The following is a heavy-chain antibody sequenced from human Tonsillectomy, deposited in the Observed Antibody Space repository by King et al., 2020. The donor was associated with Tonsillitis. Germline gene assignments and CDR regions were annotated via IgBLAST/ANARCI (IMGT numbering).Heavy chain of an antibody. Sequence: VQLVESGGGLVQPGGSLRLSCAASGFTFSNYAMSWVRQAPGKGLEWVSAIYSDGTSTGYADSVKGRFTISRDNSKNTLYMQMNSLRAEDTAVYYCTKDQVPGYHDSSGYFVDWGQGTLVTVSS. V-gene: IGHV3-23*03. CDR3: TKDQVPGYHDSSGYFVD. D-gene: IGHD3-22*01. J-gene: IGHJ4*02. CDR2: IYSDGTST. CDR1: GFTFSNYA.